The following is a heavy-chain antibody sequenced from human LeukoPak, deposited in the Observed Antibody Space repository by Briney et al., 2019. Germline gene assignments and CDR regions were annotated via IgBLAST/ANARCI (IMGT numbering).Heavy chain of an antibody. Sequence: SETLSLTCTVSGGSIYTYYWSWIRQPAGKGLEWIGRIYTSGSTNYNPSLKSRVTISVDTSKDQFSLKLSSMTAADTAVYYCARHPGENWFDPWGQGTLVTVSS. CDR1: GGSIYTYY. J-gene: IGHJ5*02. CDR3: ARHPGENWFDP. D-gene: IGHD1-14*01. V-gene: IGHV4-4*07. CDR2: IYTSGST.